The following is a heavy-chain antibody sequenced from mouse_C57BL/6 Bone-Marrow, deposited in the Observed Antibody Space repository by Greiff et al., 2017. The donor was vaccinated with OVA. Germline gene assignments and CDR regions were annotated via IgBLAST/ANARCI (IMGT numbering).Heavy chain of an antibody. D-gene: IGHD2-3*01. CDR1: GFTFSSYA. Sequence: DVKLVESGGGLVKPGGSLKLSCAASGFTFSSYAMSWVRQTPEKRLEWVAIISDGGSYTYYPDNVKGRFTISRDNAKNNLYLQMSHLKSEDTAVYYCAREGGLLHWYFDVWGTGTTVTVSS. CDR2: ISDGGSYT. V-gene: IGHV5-4*01. J-gene: IGHJ1*03. CDR3: AREGGLLHWYFDV.